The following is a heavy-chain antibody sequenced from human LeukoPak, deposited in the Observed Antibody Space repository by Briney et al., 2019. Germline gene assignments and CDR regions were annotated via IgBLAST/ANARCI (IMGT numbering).Heavy chain of an antibody. CDR1: GFTLGSYW. V-gene: IGHV3-74*01. CDR3: ARELGVGVIGDAFDI. CDR2: VNTDGSST. J-gene: IGHJ3*02. Sequence: GGSLRLSCAVSGFTLGSYWMHWVRHAPGQGLAWVSRVNTDGSSTTYAESVKGRFTISKDNAKDTLYLQMNGLRAEDTAVYYCARELGVGVIGDAFDIWGQGTVVTVSS. D-gene: IGHD3-22*01.